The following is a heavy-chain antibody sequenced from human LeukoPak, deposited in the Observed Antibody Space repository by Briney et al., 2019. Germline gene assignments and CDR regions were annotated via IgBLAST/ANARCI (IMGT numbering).Heavy chain of an antibody. J-gene: IGHJ4*02. D-gene: IGHD3-22*01. V-gene: IGHV1-46*01. CDR3: ARAKYYYDSSGPANY. CDR1: GYTFTSYY. Sequence: ASVKVSCKASGYTFTSYYMHWVRQAPGQGLEWMGIINPSGGSTSYAQKFQGRVTMTRDTSASTAYMELSSLRSEDTAVYYCARAKYYYDSSGPANYWGQGTLVTVSS. CDR2: INPSGGST.